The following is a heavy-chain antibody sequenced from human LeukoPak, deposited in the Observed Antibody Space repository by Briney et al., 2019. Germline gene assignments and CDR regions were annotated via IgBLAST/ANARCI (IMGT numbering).Heavy chain of an antibody. CDR2: ISSSSSYI. V-gene: IGHV3-21*01. Sequence: PGGSLRLSCAASGFTFSSYSMNWVRQAPGKGLEWVSSISSSSSYIYYADSVKGRFTISRDNAKNSLYLQMNSLRAEDTAVYYCARDQGVVPAAIEGAYYYYYMDVWGKGTTVTVSS. D-gene: IGHD2-2*01. CDR1: GFTFSSYS. J-gene: IGHJ6*03. CDR3: ARDQGVVPAAIEGAYYYYYMDV.